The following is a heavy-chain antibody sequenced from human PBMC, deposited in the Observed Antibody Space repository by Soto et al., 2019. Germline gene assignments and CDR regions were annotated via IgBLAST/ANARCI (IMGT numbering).Heavy chain of an antibody. CDR3: ARRGGYYGSGSPYYYMDV. CDR2: INAGNGNT. V-gene: IGHV1-3*01. CDR1: GYTFTSYA. D-gene: IGHD3-10*01. J-gene: IGHJ6*03. Sequence: ASVKVSCKASGYTFTSYAMHWVRQVPGQRLEWMGWINAGNGNTKYSQKFQGRVTITRDTSASTAYMELSSLRSEDTAVYYCARRGGYYGSGSPYYYMDVWGKGTTVTVSS.